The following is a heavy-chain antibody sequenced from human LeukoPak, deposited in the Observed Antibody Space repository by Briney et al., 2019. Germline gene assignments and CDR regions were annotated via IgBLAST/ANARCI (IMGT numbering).Heavy chain of an antibody. V-gene: IGHV3-33*01. J-gene: IGHJ4*02. CDR1: GFTFSSYG. CDR2: IWYDGSNK. D-gene: IGHD3-3*01. CDR3: AVIHDAFDY. Sequence: GGSLRLSCAASGFTFSSYGMHWVRQAPGKGLEWVAVIWYDGSNKYYADSVKGRFTISRDNSKNTLYLQMNGLRAEDTAVYYCAVIHDAFDYWGQGTLVTVSS.